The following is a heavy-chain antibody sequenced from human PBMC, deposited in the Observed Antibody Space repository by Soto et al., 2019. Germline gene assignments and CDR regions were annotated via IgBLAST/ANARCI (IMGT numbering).Heavy chain of an antibody. Sequence: PGGSLRLSCAASGFTFSSYGMHWVRQAPGKGLEWVAVISYDGSNKYYADSVKGRFTISRDNSKNTLYLQMNSLRAEDTAVYYCAKDLIIRGVIISLPLFDPWGQGTLVTVSS. D-gene: IGHD3-10*01. CDR1: GFTFSSYG. J-gene: IGHJ5*02. CDR3: AKDLIIRGVIISLPLFDP. V-gene: IGHV3-30*18. CDR2: ISYDGSNK.